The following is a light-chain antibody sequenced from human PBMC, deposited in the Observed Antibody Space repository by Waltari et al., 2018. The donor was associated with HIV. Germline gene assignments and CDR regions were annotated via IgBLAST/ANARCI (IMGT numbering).Light chain of an antibody. J-gene: IGLJ2*01. CDR1: ALPKQY. V-gene: IGLV3-25*03. Sequence: SYELTQPPSVSVSPGQTARITCSGDALPKQYKNIERPSGIPARFSGSRSGTTVTLTISGVQAEDEADYHCQSAGGSGSYVVFGGGTKLTVL. CDR2: KNI. CDR3: QSAGGSGSYVV.